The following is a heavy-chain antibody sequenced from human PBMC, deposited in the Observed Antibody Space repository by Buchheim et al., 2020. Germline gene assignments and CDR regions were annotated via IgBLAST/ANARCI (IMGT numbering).Heavy chain of an antibody. J-gene: IGHJ4*02. D-gene: IGHD3-16*01. V-gene: IGHV3-23*04. CDR3: AKVGGTGHYAPFDS. CDR1: GFTFSTYA. CDR2: ISDSDETT. Sequence: EVQLVESGGGLVQPGGSLRLSCAASGFTFSTYAMSWVRQAPGKGLEWVSSISDSDETTFYADSVKGRFTISRDTSKNMLFLEMNSLRADDTALYYCAKVGGTGHYAPFDSWGQGTL.